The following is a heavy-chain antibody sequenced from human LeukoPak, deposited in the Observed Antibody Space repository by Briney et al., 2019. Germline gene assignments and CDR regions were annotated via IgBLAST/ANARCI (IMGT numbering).Heavy chain of an antibody. CDR2: IYTSGTT. Sequence: SETLSLTCTVSGGSISSYYWSWIRQPPGKGLEWIGYIYTSGTTNYNPSLKSRVTVSVDTSKNHFSLKLSSVTAADTAVYYCARSGYWDYFDYWGQGTLASVSS. CDR3: ARSGYWDYFDY. V-gene: IGHV4-4*09. CDR1: GGSISSYY. J-gene: IGHJ4*02. D-gene: IGHD3-3*01.